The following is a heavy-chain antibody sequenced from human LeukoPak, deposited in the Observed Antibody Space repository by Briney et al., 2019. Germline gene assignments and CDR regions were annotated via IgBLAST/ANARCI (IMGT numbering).Heavy chain of an antibody. J-gene: IGHJ4*02. CDR2: IYYSGST. CDR1: GGSISSYY. D-gene: IGHD6-19*01. CDR3: ARVSVAADGIIDY. Sequence: PSETLSLTCTVSGGSISSYYWSWIRQPPGKGLEWIGYIYYSGSTNYNPSLKSRVTISVDTSKNQLSLKLSSVTAADTAVYYCARVSVAADGIIDYWGQGTLVTVSS. V-gene: IGHV4-59*01.